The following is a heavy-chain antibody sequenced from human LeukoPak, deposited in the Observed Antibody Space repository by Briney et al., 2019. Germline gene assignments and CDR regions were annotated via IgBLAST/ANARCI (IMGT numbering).Heavy chain of an antibody. CDR1: GGSFSGYY. J-gene: IGHJ5*02. V-gene: IGHV4-34*01. Sequence: PSETLSLTCAVYGGSFSGYYWSWIRQPPGKGLEWIGEINHSGSTNYNPSLKSRVTISVDTSKNQFSLKLSSVTAADTAVYYCARGRDYDFWSGYHRKNNWFDPWGQGTLVTVSS. D-gene: IGHD3-3*01. CDR3: ARGRDYDFWSGYHRKNNWFDP. CDR2: INHSGST.